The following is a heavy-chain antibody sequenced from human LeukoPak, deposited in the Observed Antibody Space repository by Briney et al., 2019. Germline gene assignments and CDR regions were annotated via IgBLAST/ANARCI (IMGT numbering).Heavy chain of an antibody. CDR2: ISYDGSNK. D-gene: IGHD1-26*01. Sequence: GGSLRPSCAASGFTFSSYGMHWVRQAPGKGLEWVAVISYDGSNKYYADSVKGRFTISRDNSKNTLYLQMNSLRAEDTAVYYCAKDGGATTFRWFDPWGQGTLVTVSS. J-gene: IGHJ5*02. V-gene: IGHV3-30*18. CDR1: GFTFSSYG. CDR3: AKDGGATTFRWFDP.